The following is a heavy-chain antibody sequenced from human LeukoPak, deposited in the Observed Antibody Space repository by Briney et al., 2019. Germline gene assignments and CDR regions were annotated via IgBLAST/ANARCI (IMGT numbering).Heavy chain of an antibody. D-gene: IGHD3-16*01. J-gene: IGHJ4*02. CDR3: ARGLFGPDF. Sequence: GGSLRLSCAASGFTVSSNYMSWVRQAPGKGLEWVSVIYGGGSTYYADSVKGRFTISRDNAKNTLFLQMDSLRDEDTAVYYCARGLFGPDFWGPGALVTVSS. CDR2: IYGGGST. V-gene: IGHV3-66*01. CDR1: GFTVSSNY.